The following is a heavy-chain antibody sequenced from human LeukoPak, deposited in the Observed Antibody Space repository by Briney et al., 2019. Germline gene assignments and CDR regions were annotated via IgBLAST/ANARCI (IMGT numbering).Heavy chain of an antibody. CDR3: AKVAGDRMDY. J-gene: IGHJ4*02. V-gene: IGHV1-18*01. CDR2: ISANTGKT. Sequence: APVKVSCKASGYTFATYGFCWVRQAPGHGLEWMGWISANTGKTDYARKFQGRVTMTTDTSTSTAYMELRSLRPDDTAVYYCAKVAGDRMDYWGQGTLLTVSS. CDR1: GYTFATYG. D-gene: IGHD6-13*01.